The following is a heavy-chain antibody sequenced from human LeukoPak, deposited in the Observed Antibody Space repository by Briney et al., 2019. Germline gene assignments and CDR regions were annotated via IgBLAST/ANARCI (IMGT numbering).Heavy chain of an antibody. CDR1: GGSITNYY. J-gene: IGHJ4*02. Sequence: SETLSLTCSVSGGSITNYYWSWIRHSPRKGLEWIGFIYNTGRTNYNPSLQSRVTMSIDTPKNQFSLKLSSVTASDTAVYYCARQGELAIDYWGQGTLVTVSS. V-gene: IGHV4-59*08. CDR2: IYNTGRT. CDR3: ARQGELAIDY. D-gene: IGHD1-26*01.